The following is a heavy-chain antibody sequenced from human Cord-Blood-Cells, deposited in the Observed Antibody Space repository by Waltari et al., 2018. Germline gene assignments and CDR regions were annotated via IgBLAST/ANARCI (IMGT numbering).Heavy chain of an antibody. D-gene: IGHD3-10*01. Sequence: QLQLQESGPGLVKPSETLSLTCTVSGGSISSSSYYWGWIRKRPGKGLEWTGSIYYSGGTYDNPSVKSRVTMSVDTSKNQFSLRLSSVTAADTSVYYCVGYRTMVRVVIPYYFYYWGQGTLVTVSS. J-gene: IGHJ4*02. CDR2: IYYSGGT. V-gene: IGHV4-39*07. CDR3: VGYRTMVRVVIPYYFYY. CDR1: GGSISSSSYY.